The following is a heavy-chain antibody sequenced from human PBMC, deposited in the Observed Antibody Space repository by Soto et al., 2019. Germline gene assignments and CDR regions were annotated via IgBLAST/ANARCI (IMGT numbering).Heavy chain of an antibody. CDR3: ATEVWVYYDFWSGYSDY. Sequence: SGGSLRLSCAASGFTFSSYWMSWVRQAPGKGLEWVANIKEDGSDMYYVDSVKGRFTISRDNAKNSLYLQTNSLRAEDTAVYYCATEVWVYYDFWSGYSDYWGQGTLVTVSS. D-gene: IGHD3-3*01. J-gene: IGHJ4*02. CDR2: IKEDGSDM. V-gene: IGHV3-7*01. CDR1: GFTFSSYW.